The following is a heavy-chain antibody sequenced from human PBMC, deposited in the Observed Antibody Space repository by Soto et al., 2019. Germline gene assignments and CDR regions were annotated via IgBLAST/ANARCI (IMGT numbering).Heavy chain of an antibody. Sequence: ASVKVSCKASGYTFTSYYMHWVRQAPGQGLGWMGIINPSGGSTSYAQKFQGRVTMTRDTSTSTVYMELSSLRSEDTAVYYCATETYYYDSSGYSPLDYWGQGTLVTVSS. CDR1: GYTFTSYY. D-gene: IGHD3-22*01. CDR3: ATETYYYDSSGYSPLDY. V-gene: IGHV1-46*01. CDR2: INPSGGST. J-gene: IGHJ4*02.